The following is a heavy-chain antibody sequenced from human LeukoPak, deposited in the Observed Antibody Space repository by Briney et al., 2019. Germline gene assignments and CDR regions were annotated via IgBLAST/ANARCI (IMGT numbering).Heavy chain of an antibody. CDR2: ISSNGGST. CDR3: VKRPADSVYYYDY. V-gene: IGHV3-64D*06. CDR1: GFTFSSYG. Sequence: GSLPVSRSASGFTFSSYGLHWVRQAPGKGLEYVSGISSNGGSTSYADSVKGRFTISRDNSKNTLYLQMSSLRAEDTAVYYCVKRPADSVYYYDYWGQG. J-gene: IGHJ4*02. D-gene: IGHD3-22*01.